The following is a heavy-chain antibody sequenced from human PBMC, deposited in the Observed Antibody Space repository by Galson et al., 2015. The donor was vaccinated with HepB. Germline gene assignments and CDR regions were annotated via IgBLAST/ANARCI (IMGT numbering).Heavy chain of an antibody. Sequence: SVKVSCKASGGTFSSYAISWVRQAPGQGLEWMGGIIPIFGTANYAQKFQGRVTITADESTSTAYMELSSLRSEDTAVYYCASIRRIYDFWSGYSPSYYYYYYGMDVWGQGTTVTVPS. CDR2: IIPIFGTA. D-gene: IGHD3-3*01. J-gene: IGHJ6*02. V-gene: IGHV1-69*13. CDR3: ASIRRIYDFWSGYSPSYYYYYYGMDV. CDR1: GGTFSSYA.